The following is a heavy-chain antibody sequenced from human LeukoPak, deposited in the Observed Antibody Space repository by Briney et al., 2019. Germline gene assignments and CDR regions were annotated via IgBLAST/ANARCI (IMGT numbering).Heavy chain of an antibody. J-gene: IGHJ6*04. CDR3: AELGITMIGGV. CDR2: ISGSGDST. Sequence: PGGTLRLSCAASGFTFSNYGMSWVRRAPGKGLEWVSAISGSGDSTYYADSVKGRFTISRDNAKNSLYLQMNSLRAEDTAVYYCAELGITMIGGVWGKGTTVTISS. D-gene: IGHD3-10*02. V-gene: IGHV3-23*01. CDR1: GFTFSNYG.